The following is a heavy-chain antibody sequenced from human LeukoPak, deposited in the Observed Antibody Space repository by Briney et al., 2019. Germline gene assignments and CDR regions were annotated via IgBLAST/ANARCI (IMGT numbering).Heavy chain of an antibody. CDR1: GGSITNNNYY. Sequence: SETLSLTCTVSGGSITNNNYYWDWIRQPPGKGLEWIGDLYYSGSTHYNPSLKSRLTISVDTSKNQFSLKLNSVTAADTAVYYCARGPSVAAHLDYWGQGTLVTVTS. CDR2: LYYSGST. J-gene: IGHJ4*02. D-gene: IGHD5-12*01. V-gene: IGHV4-39*01. CDR3: ARGPSVAAHLDY.